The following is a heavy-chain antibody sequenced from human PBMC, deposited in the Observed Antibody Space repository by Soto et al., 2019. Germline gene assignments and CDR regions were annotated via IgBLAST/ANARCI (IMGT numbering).Heavy chain of an antibody. J-gene: IGHJ6*02. Sequence: EVQLVESGGGLVQPGGSLKLSCEASGFTFSGSAMHWVRQASGKGLEWVGRIRSKANSYATAYAASVKGRFTISRDDSKNTAYLQMNSLKTEDTAVYYCTRLGDYYDSSGLDYYYGMDVWGQGTTVTVSS. V-gene: IGHV3-73*02. D-gene: IGHD3-22*01. CDR3: TRLGDYYDSSGLDYYYGMDV. CDR2: IRSKANSYAT. CDR1: GFTFSGSA.